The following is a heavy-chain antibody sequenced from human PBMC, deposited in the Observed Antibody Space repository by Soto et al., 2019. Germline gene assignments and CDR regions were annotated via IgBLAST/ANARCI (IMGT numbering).Heavy chain of an antibody. J-gene: IGHJ5*02. D-gene: IGHD6-13*01. CDR2: IYHSGST. V-gene: IGHV4-4*02. CDR1: GGSISSSNW. CDR3: ARSPEQQLVPTNWFDP. Sequence: SETLSLTCAVSGGSISSSNWWSWVRQPPGKGLEWIGEIYHSGSTNYNPSLKSRVTISVDKSKNQFSLKLSSVTAADTAVYYCARSPEQQLVPTNWFDPWGQGTLVTVSS.